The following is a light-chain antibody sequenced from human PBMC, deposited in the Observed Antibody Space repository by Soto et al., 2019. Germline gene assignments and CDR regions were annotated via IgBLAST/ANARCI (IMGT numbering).Light chain of an antibody. V-gene: IGKV3-20*01. Sequence: EFVLTQSPGTLSLSPGERATLSCRASQSVSSSYLAWYQQKPGQAHRLLIYGASSRATGIPDRFSGSGSGTDFTLTISRLEPEDFAVYYWQQYGSSPFTFGPGTKVDIK. CDR2: GAS. CDR1: QSVSSSY. CDR3: QQYGSSPFT. J-gene: IGKJ3*01.